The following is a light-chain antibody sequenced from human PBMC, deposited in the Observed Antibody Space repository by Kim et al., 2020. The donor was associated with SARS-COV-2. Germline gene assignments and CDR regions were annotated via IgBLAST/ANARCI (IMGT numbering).Light chain of an antibody. Sequence: SVSPRQRPTRACPASQSASSNLARYQQKPGHAPRPLIYQASTSATCIPARFSVSGSGTEFTLSATSMLYEDFAVSYCQLYNTWWTFGPGTTVEIK. CDR3: QLYNTWWT. CDR2: QAS. J-gene: IGKJ1*01. V-gene: IGKV3-15*01. CDR1: QSASSN.